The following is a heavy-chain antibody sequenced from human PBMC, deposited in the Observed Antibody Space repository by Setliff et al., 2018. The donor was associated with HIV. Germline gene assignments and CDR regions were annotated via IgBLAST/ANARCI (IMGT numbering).Heavy chain of an antibody. J-gene: IGHJ6*03. CDR3: ARASSGWYPYYYYYYMDV. CDR1: GASINDYY. D-gene: IGHD6-19*01. Sequence: PSETLFLTCTVSGASINDYYWNWIRESPGKGLEWIGYGHHSGSSNYNPSLKSRVTISVDTSKNQFSLKLSSVTAADTAVYYCARASSGWYPYYYYYYMDVWGKGTTVTVSS. CDR2: GHHSGSS. V-gene: IGHV4-4*08.